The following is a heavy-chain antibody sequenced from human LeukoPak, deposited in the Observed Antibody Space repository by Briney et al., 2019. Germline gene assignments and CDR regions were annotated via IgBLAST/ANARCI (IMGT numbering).Heavy chain of an antibody. Sequence: ASVKVSCKASGGTFSSYAISWVRQAPGQGLEWMGGIIPIFGTANYAQKFQGRVTITADESTSTAYMELSSLRSEDTAVYYCARGVVPAAIGRYNWFDPWAREPWSPSPQ. V-gene: IGHV1-69*13. D-gene: IGHD2-2*02. J-gene: IGHJ5*02. CDR3: ARGVVPAAIGRYNWFDP. CDR1: GGTFSSYA. CDR2: IIPIFGTA.